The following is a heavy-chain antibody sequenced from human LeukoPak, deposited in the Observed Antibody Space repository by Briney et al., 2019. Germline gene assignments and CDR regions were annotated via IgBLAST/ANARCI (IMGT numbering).Heavy chain of an antibody. V-gene: IGHV1-2*06. CDR1: GCTFTGYY. Sequence: AAVKVSCQGSGCTFTGYYMHWVRQAPGQRLEWMGRINPNSGGTNYAQKFQGRVTMTRDTSISTAYMELSRLRSDDTAVYYCARGRSGGNAFDYWGQGTLVTVSS. J-gene: IGHJ4*02. CDR3: ARGRSGGNAFDY. CDR2: INPNSGGT. D-gene: IGHD2-15*01.